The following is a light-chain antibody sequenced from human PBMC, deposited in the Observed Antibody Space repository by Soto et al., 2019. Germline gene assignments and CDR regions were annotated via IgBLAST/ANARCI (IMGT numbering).Light chain of an antibody. CDR3: NSYTSSTSRPYV. V-gene: IGLV2-14*01. CDR2: EVS. CDR1: SSDVGSYNY. Sequence: QSVLTQPASVSGSPGQSITISCTGTSSDVGSYNYVSWYQQHPGKAPKLLIFEVSSRPSGVSNRFSGSKSGNTASLTISALQAEDEADYFCNSYTSSTSRPYVFGTGTKVTVL. J-gene: IGLJ1*01.